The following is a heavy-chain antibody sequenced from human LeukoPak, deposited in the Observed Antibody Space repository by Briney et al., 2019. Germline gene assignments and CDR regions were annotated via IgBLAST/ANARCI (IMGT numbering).Heavy chain of an antibody. CDR1: GFTFSACS. CDR2: IRTKGNTYAT. Sequence: PGGSLRLSCAASGFTFSACSMHWVRQASGKGLEWVGRIRTKGNTYATAYGASVKGRFTISRDDSKNTTYLQMNSLKTEDTAIYYCSRGARDGDSETWFDPWGRGTLVTVSS. V-gene: IGHV3-73*01. D-gene: IGHD4-17*01. J-gene: IGHJ5*02. CDR3: SRGARDGDSETWFDP.